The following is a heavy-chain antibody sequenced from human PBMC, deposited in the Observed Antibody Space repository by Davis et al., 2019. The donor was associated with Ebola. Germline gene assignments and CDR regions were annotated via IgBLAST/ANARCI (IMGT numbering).Heavy chain of an antibody. CDR1: GFTFAAYA. V-gene: IGHV3-9*01. J-gene: IGHJ3*02. CDR2: ISWHSGSI. D-gene: IGHD6-13*01. CDR3: ATGGSSWTSDAFDI. Sequence: GGSLRPSCAASGFTFAAYAMHCVRLAPGKVLKWLSRISWHSGSIGYADSVKGRFTISRDNAKNSLYLQMNSLRAEDTALYYCATGGSSWTSDAFDIWGQGTMVTVSS.